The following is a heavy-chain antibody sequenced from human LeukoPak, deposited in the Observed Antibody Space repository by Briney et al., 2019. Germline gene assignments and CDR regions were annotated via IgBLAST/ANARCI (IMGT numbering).Heavy chain of an antibody. CDR2: ISSSSSYT. CDR1: GFTFSSYA. V-gene: IGHV3-21*05. CDR3: ARDSGYSGYSDY. Sequence: GVSLRLSCAASGFTFSSYAMSWVRQAPGKGLEWVSYISSSSSYTDYADSVKGRFTISRDNAKNSLHLQMNSLRAEDTAVYYCARDSGYSGYSDYWGQGTLVTVSS. D-gene: IGHD5-12*01. J-gene: IGHJ4*02.